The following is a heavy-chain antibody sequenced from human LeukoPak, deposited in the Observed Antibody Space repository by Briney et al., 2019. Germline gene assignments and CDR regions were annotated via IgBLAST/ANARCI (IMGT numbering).Heavy chain of an antibody. CDR1: GGSISSGSYY. D-gene: IGHD1-26*01. CDR3: ARSYSGSPGDFDY. Sequence: SQTLSLTCTVSGGSISSGSYYWSWIRQPAGKGLEWIGRIYTSGSTNYNPSLKSRVTISVDTSKNQFSLKLSSVTAADTAVYYCARSYSGSPGDFDYWGPGTLVTVTS. J-gene: IGHJ4*02. CDR2: IYTSGST. V-gene: IGHV4-61*02.